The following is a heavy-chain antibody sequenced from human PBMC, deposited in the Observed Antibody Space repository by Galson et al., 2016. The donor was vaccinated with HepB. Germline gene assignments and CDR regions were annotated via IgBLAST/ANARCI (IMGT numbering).Heavy chain of an antibody. V-gene: IGHV3-30*18. J-gene: IGHJ3*02. Sequence: SLRLSCAASGFTFSNYFMHWVRQAPGKGLEWRAFTSSDGSKRYYADSVRGRFTISRDTSKNTLDLQLSSLRHEDTAVYYCAKHTGAGAFDIWGQGTMVTVSS. CDR3: AKHTGAGAFDI. D-gene: IGHD5-18*01. CDR1: GFTFSNYF. CDR2: TSSDGSKR.